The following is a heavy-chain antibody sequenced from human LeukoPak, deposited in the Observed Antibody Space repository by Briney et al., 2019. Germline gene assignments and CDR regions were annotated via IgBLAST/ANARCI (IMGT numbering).Heavy chain of an antibody. J-gene: IGHJ5*01. V-gene: IGHV3-7*01. CDR2: IMKDGSAT. Sequence: GGSLRLSCATSGFTFTSYWMGWVRQAPGKGLEWVANIMKDGSATNYVGSVKGRFTISRDNAKNSLYLQMNSLRADDTAVYYCVRDLDFYAMDSWGQGTLVTVSS. CDR3: VRDLDFYAMDS. D-gene: IGHD2/OR15-2a*01. CDR1: GFTFTSYW.